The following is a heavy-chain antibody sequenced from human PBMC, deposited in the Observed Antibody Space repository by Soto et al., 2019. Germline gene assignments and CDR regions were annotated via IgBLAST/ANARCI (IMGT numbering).Heavy chain of an antibody. CDR1: GFTFSSYA. CDR3: AKDFWSGYLDRYYYGMDV. Sequence: SLRLSCAASGFTFSSYAMSWVRQAPGKGLEWVSAISGSGSSTYYADSVEGRFTISRDNSKNTLYLQMNSLRAEDTAVYYCAKDFWSGYLDRYYYGMDVWGQGTTVTVSS. V-gene: IGHV3-23*01. J-gene: IGHJ6*02. CDR2: ISGSGSST. D-gene: IGHD3-3*01.